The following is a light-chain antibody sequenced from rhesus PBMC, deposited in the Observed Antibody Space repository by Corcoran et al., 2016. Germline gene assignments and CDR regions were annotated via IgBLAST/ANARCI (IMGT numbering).Light chain of an antibody. V-gene: IGKV1-25*01. Sequence: DIQMTQSPSSLSASVGDRVTITCRASQGITNDLAWYQQKPGETPKLLIYEASSLQSGIPSRFSGSGSGTEFNLTISSLQPEDFATYYCQHYYSTPWTFGQGTKVEIK. CDR3: QHYYSTPWT. CDR2: EAS. CDR1: QGITND. J-gene: IGKJ1*01.